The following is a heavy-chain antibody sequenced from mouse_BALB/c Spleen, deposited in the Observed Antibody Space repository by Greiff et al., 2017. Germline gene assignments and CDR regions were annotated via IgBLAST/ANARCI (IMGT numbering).Heavy chain of an antibody. Sequence: EVHLVESGPGLVKPSQSLSLTCTVTGYSITSDYAWNWIRQFPGNKLEWMGYISYSGSTSYNPSLKSRISITRDTSKNQFFLQLNSVTTEDTATYYCARDEGYPYYFDYWGQGTTLTVSS. D-gene: IGHD2-14*01. CDR2: ISYSGST. J-gene: IGHJ2*01. CDR1: GYSITSDYA. CDR3: ARDEGYPYYFDY. V-gene: IGHV3-2*02.